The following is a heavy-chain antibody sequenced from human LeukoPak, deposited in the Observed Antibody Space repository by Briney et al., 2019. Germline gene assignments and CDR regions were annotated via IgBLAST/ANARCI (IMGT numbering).Heavy chain of an antibody. Sequence: SETLSLTCTVSGGSISSYYWSWIRQPPGKGLEWIGYIHYSGSTNYNPSLKSRLTISVDTSKNQFSLKLSSVTAADTAVYYCASSPASGQWLVLYWGQGTLVTVSS. J-gene: IGHJ4*02. CDR3: ASSPASGQWLVLY. CDR1: GGSISSYY. D-gene: IGHD6-19*01. CDR2: IHYSGST. V-gene: IGHV4-59*01.